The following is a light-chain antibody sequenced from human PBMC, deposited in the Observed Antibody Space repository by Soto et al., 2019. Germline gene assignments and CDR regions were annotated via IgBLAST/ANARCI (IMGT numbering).Light chain of an antibody. CDR2: DAS. V-gene: IGKV1-33*01. CDR1: QDIRNY. J-gene: IGKJ4*01. Sequence: DIQMTQSPSSLSASVGDRITITCQASQDIRNYLNWFQQKPGKAPQLLIFDASNLEPGVPSSFSGSGSGTEVTLTISSLQPEDFATYYCLQYANLPLTFGGGTKVEIK. CDR3: LQYANLPLT.